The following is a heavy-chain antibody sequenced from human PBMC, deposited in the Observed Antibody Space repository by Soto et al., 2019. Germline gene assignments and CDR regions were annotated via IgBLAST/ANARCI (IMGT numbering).Heavy chain of an antibody. V-gene: IGHV3-23*01. D-gene: IGHD2-2*01. Sequence: PGGSLRLSCAASGFTFSSYAMSWVRQAPGKGLEWVSAISGSGGSTYYADSVKGRFTISRDNSKNTLYLQMNSLRAEDTAVYYCAKLPNRVVRCSSTSCPNWFDPWGQGTLVTVSS. CDR2: ISGSGGST. J-gene: IGHJ5*02. CDR1: GFTFSSYA. CDR3: AKLPNRVVRCSSTSCPNWFDP.